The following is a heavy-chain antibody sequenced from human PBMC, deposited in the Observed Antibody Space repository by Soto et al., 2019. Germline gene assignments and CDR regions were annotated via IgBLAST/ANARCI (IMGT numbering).Heavy chain of an antibody. CDR2: INHSGST. Sequence: QVQLQQWGAGLLKPSETLSLTCAVYGGSFSGYYWSWIRQPPGKGLEWIGEINHSGSTNYNPSLKSRVTISVDTSKNQFSLKLSSVTAADTAVYYCARGVRYCSGGSCNGEDWGQGTLVTVSS. J-gene: IGHJ4*02. D-gene: IGHD2-15*01. CDR1: GGSFSGYY. V-gene: IGHV4-34*01. CDR3: ARGVRYCSGGSCNGED.